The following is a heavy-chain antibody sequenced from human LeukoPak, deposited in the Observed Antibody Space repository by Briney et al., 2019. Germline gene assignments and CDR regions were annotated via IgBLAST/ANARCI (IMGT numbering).Heavy chain of an antibody. D-gene: IGHD3-16*01. V-gene: IGHV4-59*01. CDR3: ARATGTWGHDGFDI. CDR1: GASISSYY. CDR2: IYYSGIT. Sequence: SETLSLTCTVSGASISSYYWGWLRQPPGKGLEWIGFIYYSGITDYNPSLKSRVTISVDMSKNQFSLKLTSVTAADTAVYYCARATGTWGHDGFDIWGQGTMVTVSS. J-gene: IGHJ3*02.